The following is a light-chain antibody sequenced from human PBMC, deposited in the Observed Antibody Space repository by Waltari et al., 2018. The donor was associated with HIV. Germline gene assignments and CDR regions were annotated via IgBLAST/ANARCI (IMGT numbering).Light chain of an antibody. Sequence: QSALTQPASVSGSPGQSVTISCTGPTINYNSVSWYQQHPAKAPKLIIFEGTYRPAGVFKRFAGSKAGNTASLTISGLQGEDEAHYYCSSYTASGSVIFGGGTNLTVL. V-gene: IGLV2-14*03. CDR1: TINYNS. CDR3: SSYTASGSVI. J-gene: IGLJ2*01. CDR2: EGT.